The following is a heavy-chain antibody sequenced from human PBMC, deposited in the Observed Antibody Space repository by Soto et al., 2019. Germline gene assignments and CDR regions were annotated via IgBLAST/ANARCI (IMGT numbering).Heavy chain of an antibody. J-gene: IGHJ4*02. V-gene: IGHV4-59*08. CDR2: IYYSGST. Sequence: SETLSLTCTVSGGSISSYYLSWIRQPPGKGLEWIGYIYYSGSTNYNPSLKSRVTISVDTSKNQFSLKLSSVTAADTAVYYCARHSGGYYDFWSGYFLDYWGQGTLVTVSS. CDR3: ARHSGGYYDFWSGYFLDY. D-gene: IGHD3-3*01. CDR1: GGSISSYY.